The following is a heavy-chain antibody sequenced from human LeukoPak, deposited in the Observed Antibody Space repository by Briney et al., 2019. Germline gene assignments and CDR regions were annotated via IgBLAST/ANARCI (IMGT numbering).Heavy chain of an antibody. J-gene: IGHJ4*02. Sequence: GGSLRLSCAASGFTFTTYIMNWVRQAPGKGLEWVSSISSYSNYINYADSVKGRFTISRGNAKNSLYLQMNSLRAEDTAVYYCARSRTTVTKDAFHDWGPVTLVTVSS. V-gene: IGHV3-21*01. CDR3: ARSRTTVTKDAFHD. D-gene: IGHD4-17*01. CDR1: GFTFTTYI. CDR2: ISSYSNYI.